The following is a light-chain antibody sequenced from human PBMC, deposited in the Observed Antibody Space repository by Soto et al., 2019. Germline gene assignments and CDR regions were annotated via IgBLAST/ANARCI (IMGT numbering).Light chain of an antibody. CDR1: SSDVGGYNY. CDR2: EVS. Sequence: QSALTQPPSASGSPGQSVTISCTGTSSDVGGYNYVSWYQQHPGKAPKLMIYEVSKRPSGVPDRFSGSKSGTTASLTVSGLQAEDEADYYCSSYAGSNLGVFGTGTKLTVL. CDR3: SSYAGSNLGV. V-gene: IGLV2-8*01. J-gene: IGLJ1*01.